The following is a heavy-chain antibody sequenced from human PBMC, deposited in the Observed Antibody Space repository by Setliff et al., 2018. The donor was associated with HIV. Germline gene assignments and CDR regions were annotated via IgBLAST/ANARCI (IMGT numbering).Heavy chain of an antibody. CDR2: IAPNLRMP. V-gene: IGHV1-69*10. CDR3: AREKSPVLEYFDWLKPRHVFDV. Sequence: SVKVSCKTSGGTFNTYPIAWVRQAPGQGLEWMGGIAPNLRMPNYIQKFKGRLTITADESTSTVYKELTNLRSEDTAMYYCAREKSPVLEYFDWLKPRHVFDVWGQGTVVTVSS. D-gene: IGHD3-9*01. J-gene: IGHJ3*01. CDR1: GGTFNTYP.